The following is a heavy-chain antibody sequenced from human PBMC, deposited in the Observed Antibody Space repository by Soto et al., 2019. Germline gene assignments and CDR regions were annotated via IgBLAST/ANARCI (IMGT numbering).Heavy chain of an antibody. Sequence: QVQLVQSGAEVKKPGSSVKVSCKASGGTFSSYAISWVRQAPGQGLEWMGGIIPIFGTANYAQKFQGRVTITADVSTSTAYMELSSLRSEDTAVYYCAGAYCGGDCYTARTYYFDYWGQGTLVTVSS. CDR2: IIPIFGTA. J-gene: IGHJ4*02. CDR1: GGTFSSYA. CDR3: AGAYCGGDCYTARTYYFDY. V-gene: IGHV1-69*12. D-gene: IGHD2-21*02.